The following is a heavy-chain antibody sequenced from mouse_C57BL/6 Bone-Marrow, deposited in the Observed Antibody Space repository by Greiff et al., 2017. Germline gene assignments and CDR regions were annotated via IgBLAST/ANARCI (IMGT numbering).Heavy chain of an antibody. D-gene: IGHD1-1*01. CDR1: GFTFSSYG. V-gene: IGHV5-6*01. J-gene: IGHJ3*01. CDR2: ISSGGSYT. Sequence: EVTLVESGGDLVKPGGSLKLSCAASGFTFSSYGMSWVRQTPDKRLEWVATISSGGSYTYYPDSVKGRFPISRDNAKNTLYLQMSSLKSEDTAMYYCAGLLRSGRFAYWGQGTLVTVSA. CDR3: AGLLRSGRFAY.